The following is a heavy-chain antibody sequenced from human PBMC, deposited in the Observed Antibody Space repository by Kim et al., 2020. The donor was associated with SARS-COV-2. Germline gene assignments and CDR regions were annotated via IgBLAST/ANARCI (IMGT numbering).Heavy chain of an antibody. J-gene: IGHJ4*02. D-gene: IGHD3-9*01. CDR2: ISYDGSNK. Sequence: GGSLRLSCAASGFTFSIYAMHWVRQAPGKGLEWVAVISYDGSNKYYADSVKGRFTISRDNSKNTLYLQMNSLRAEDTAVYYCARGTVLRYFDWLGDYWGQGTLVTVSS. CDR3: ARGTVLRYFDWLGDY. V-gene: IGHV3-30-3*01. CDR1: GFTFSIYA.